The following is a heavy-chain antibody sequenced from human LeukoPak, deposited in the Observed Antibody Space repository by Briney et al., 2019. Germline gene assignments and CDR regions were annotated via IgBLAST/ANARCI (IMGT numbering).Heavy chain of an antibody. CDR3: ARGSYGYDYADY. CDR2: ISYDGSNK. V-gene: IGHV3-30-3*01. Sequence: GGSLRLSCAASGFTFSSYAMHWVRQAPGKGLEWVAVISYDGSNKYYADSVKGRFTISRDKSKNTLYLQMNSLRAEDTAVYYCARGSYGYDYADYWGQGTLVTVSS. D-gene: IGHD5-12*01. CDR1: GFTFSSYA. J-gene: IGHJ4*02.